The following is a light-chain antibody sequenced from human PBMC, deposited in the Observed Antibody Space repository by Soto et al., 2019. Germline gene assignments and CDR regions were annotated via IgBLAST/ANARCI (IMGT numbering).Light chain of an antibody. Sequence: DIQMTQSPSTLSASVGDRVTITCRASQSISSYLAWYQQKPGKAPKLLTYKASSLESGVPSRFSGSGSGTEFTLTISTLQPDDFATYYCQQYNTYSWTFGQGTKVDIK. CDR1: QSISSY. V-gene: IGKV1-5*03. CDR2: KAS. CDR3: QQYNTYSWT. J-gene: IGKJ1*01.